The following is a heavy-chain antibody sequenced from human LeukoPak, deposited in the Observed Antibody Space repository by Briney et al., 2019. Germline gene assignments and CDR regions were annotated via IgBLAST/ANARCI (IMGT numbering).Heavy chain of an antibody. CDR3: ARDYKIPQQYCSITSCYLFDY. J-gene: IGHJ4*02. CDR1: GYTFTSYY. CDR2: IYPSDGST. V-gene: IGHV1-46*01. D-gene: IGHD2-2*01. Sequence: GASVKVSCKASGYTFTSYYMHWVRQAPGQGLEWMGIIYPSDGSTTYAQDFQGRVTMTRDTSTSTVYMELSSLRSEDTAVYYCARDYKIPQQYCSITSCYLFDYWGQGTLVTVSS.